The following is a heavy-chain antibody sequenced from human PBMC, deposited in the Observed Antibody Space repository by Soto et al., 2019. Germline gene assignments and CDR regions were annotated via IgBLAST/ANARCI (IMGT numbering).Heavy chain of an antibody. D-gene: IGHD3-16*01. Sequence: ASVKVSCKASGYTFTGYYMHWVRQAPGQGLECMGWINPNSGGTNYAQKFQGRVTMTRDTSIRTAYMELSRLRSDDTAVYYCARDLGDYKSNWFDXWGQGTLVTVSX. CDR1: GYTFTGYY. CDR2: INPNSGGT. V-gene: IGHV1-2*02. CDR3: ARDLGDYKSNWFDX. J-gene: IGHJ5*02.